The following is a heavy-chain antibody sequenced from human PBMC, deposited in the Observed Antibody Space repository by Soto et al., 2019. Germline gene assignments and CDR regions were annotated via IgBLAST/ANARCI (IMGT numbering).Heavy chain of an antibody. J-gene: IGHJ6*02. CDR3: ARRNTVKIGMDV. CDR2: ISSSSGTI. CDR1: GFTFSSYS. D-gene: IGHD4-17*01. V-gene: IGHV3-48*02. Sequence: GGSLRLSCAASGFTFSSYSMNWVRQAPGKGLEWVSYISSSSGTIYYADSVKGRFTISRDNAKNSLYLQMNSLRDDDTAVYYCARRNTVKIGMDVWGQGTTDTVSS.